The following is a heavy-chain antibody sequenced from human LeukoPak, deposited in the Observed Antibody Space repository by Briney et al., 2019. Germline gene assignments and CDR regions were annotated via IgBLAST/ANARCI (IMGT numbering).Heavy chain of an antibody. CDR2: ISSSGSTI. CDR1: GFTFSDYY. D-gene: IGHD6-13*01. J-gene: IGHJ5*02. V-gene: IGHV3-11*01. Sequence: GGSLRLSCAASGFTFSDYYMSWIRQAPGKGLEWVSYISSSGSTIYYADSVKGRFTISRDNAKNSLYLQVNSLRAEDTAVYYCAKEGEQQLVGNWFDPWGQGTLVTVSS. CDR3: AKEGEQQLVGNWFDP.